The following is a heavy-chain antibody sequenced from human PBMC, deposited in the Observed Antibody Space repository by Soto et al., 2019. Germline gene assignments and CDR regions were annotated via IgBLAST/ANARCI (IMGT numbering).Heavy chain of an antibody. D-gene: IGHD3-22*01. CDR3: ARDPRGGYYDSSGYYVDY. Sequence: ASAKVSCKASGYTFTSYAISWVRQAPGQGLEWMGWISAHNGNTNYAQNLQGRVTMTTDSSTSTAYMELRSLRSDDTAVYYCARDPRGGYYDSSGYYVDYWGQGTLVTVSS. J-gene: IGHJ4*02. CDR2: ISAHNGNT. CDR1: GYTFTSYA. V-gene: IGHV1-18*01.